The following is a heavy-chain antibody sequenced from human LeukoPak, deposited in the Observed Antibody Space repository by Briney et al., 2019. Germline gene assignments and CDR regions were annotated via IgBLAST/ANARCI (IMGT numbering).Heavy chain of an antibody. CDR1: GGSISSSSYQ. D-gene: IGHD2-2*01. V-gene: IGHV4-39*01. CDR3: ARISIVVVPGYFDY. J-gene: IGHJ4*02. CDR2: ISYSGST. Sequence: SETLSLTCTVSGGSISSSSYQWGWIRQPPGKGLEWIGTISYSGSTYYSPSLKSRVIVSVDTSKNQFSLKLSSVTAADTAVYYCARISIVVVPGYFDYWGQGTLVTVSS.